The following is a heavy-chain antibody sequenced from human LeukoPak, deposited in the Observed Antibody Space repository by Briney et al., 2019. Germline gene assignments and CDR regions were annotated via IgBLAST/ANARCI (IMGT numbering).Heavy chain of an antibody. J-gene: IGHJ5*02. D-gene: IGHD3-22*01. Sequence: GGSLRLSCAASGFTFSGSAMHWVRQASGKGLEWVGRIRSKANSYATAYAASVKGRFTISRDDSKNTAYLQMNSLKTEDTAVYYCTSFDYYDSSGYYSSGFDPWGQGTLVTVSS. CDR3: TSFDYYDSSGYYSSGFDP. CDR1: GFTFSGSA. CDR2: IRSKANSYAT. V-gene: IGHV3-73*01.